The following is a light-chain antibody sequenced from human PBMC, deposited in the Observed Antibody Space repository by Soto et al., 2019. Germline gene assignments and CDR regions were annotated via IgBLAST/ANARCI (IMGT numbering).Light chain of an antibody. CDR3: QQRINWPLT. CDR1: QSVSSY. J-gene: IGKJ4*01. Sequence: TQSPSTLSASVGDRVTITCRASQSVSSYLAWYQQKPGQAPRLLIYDASDRATGVPARFSGSGSGTDFTLTISSLEPEDFAVYYCQQRINWPLTFGGGTKVEIK. V-gene: IGKV3-11*01. CDR2: DAS.